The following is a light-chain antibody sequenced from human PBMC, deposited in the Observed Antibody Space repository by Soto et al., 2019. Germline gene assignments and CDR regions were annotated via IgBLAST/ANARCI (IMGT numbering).Light chain of an antibody. V-gene: IGKV3-11*01. CDR1: QSVSSY. CDR3: QQRSN. Sequence: EIVLTQSPATLSLSPGERATLSCRASQSVSSYLAWYQQKPDQAPRLLIYAASNRATGIPARFSGSGSGTDFTLTISSLEPEDFAVYYCQQRSNFGGGTKVDI. J-gene: IGKJ4*01. CDR2: AAS.